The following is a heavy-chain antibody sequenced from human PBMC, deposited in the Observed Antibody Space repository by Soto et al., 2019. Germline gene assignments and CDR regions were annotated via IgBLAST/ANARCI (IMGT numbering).Heavy chain of an antibody. V-gene: IGHV3-21*01. D-gene: IGHD3-3*01. J-gene: IGHJ4*02. CDR3: ARDPEGGISDFWSGSTA. CDR1: GFTFSSYS. Sequence: EVQLVESGGGLVKPGGSLRLSCAASGFTFSSYSMNWVRQAPGKGLEWVSSISSSSSYIYYADSVKGRFTISRDNAKNSLYLQMNSLGAEDTAVYYCARDPEGGISDFWSGSTAGGQGTLVTVSS. CDR2: ISSSSSYI.